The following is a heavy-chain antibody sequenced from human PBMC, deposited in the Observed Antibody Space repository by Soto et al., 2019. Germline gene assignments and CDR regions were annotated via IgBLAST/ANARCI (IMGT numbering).Heavy chain of an antibody. Sequence: VQLVESGGDVVQPGRSLRLSCAAAGFTFSDYAMQWVRQAPGKGLAWVAVVSHDGRNTHYADSVKGRFTISRDSSKNTVSLEMTSLIAEDTTVYYCAKGGRQWLVTSDFNYWGQGALVTVSS. D-gene: IGHD6-19*01. CDR3: AKGGRQWLVTSDFNY. J-gene: IGHJ4*02. CDR1: GFTFSDYA. V-gene: IGHV3-30*18. CDR2: VSHDGRNT.